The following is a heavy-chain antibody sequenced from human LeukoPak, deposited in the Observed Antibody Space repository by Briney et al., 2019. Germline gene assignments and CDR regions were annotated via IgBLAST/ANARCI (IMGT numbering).Heavy chain of an antibody. V-gene: IGHV1-18*01. D-gene: IGHD1-20*01. CDR2: ISGYNANT. CDR1: GGTFSSYA. J-gene: IGHJ4*02. CDR3: ARDISGHSPLDY. Sequence: ASVKVSCKASGGTFSSYAISWVRQAPGQGLEWMGWISGYNANTNYAQQLQGRVTMTTDTSTSTAYMELRSLRSDDTAVYYCARDISGHSPLDYWGQGTLVTVSS.